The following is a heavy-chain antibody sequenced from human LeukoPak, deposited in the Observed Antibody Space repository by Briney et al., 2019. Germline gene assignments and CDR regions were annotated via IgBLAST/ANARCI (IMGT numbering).Heavy chain of an antibody. CDR1: GGSISSGDYH. J-gene: IGHJ2*01. V-gene: IGHV4-30-4*01. CDR3: ARNLAYCGGDCYSGYWYFDL. D-gene: IGHD2-21*02. Sequence: SQTLSLTCTVSGGSISSGDYHWSWIRQPPGKGLEWNGYIYYSGSTYYNPSLKSRVTISVDTSKNQFSLKLSSVTAADTAVYYCARNLAYCGGDCYSGYWYFDLWGRGTLVTVSS. CDR2: IYYSGST.